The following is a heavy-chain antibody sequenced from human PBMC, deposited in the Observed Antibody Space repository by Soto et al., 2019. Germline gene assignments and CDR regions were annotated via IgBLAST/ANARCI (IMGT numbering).Heavy chain of an antibody. J-gene: IGHJ4*02. V-gene: IGHV5-51*01. Sequence: GESLKISCKGSGYSFTTSWIAWVRQMPGKGLEWMGIIYPVDFNTRYSPSFQGPVTISFDKSISTAFLQWSSLKASDTAMYYYARGSYPEGIDYWGQGSLVTVSS. CDR1: GYSFTTSW. D-gene: IGHD2-15*01. CDR3: ARGSYPEGIDY. CDR2: IYPVDFNT.